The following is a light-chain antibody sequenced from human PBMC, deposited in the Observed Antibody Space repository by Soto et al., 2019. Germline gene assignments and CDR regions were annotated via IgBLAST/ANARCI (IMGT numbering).Light chain of an antibody. CDR3: QHFNNSPWT. J-gene: IGKJ1*01. V-gene: IGKV1-5*03. CDR2: KAS. CDR1: QNISIW. Sequence: DIQMTQSPSTLSASVGDRVTITCRASQNISIWLAWYQQKPGNAPKLLIYKASNLESGVPSRFSGSGSGTEFILSISSLQPDDSATYYCQHFNNSPWTFGQGTRVEV.